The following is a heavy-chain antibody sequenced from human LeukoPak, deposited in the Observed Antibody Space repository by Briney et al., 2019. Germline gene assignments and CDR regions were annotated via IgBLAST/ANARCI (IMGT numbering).Heavy chain of an antibody. CDR3: ARASQQLVFDY. CDR2: INHSGST. CDR1: GGSFSGYF. Sequence: SETLSLTCAVYGGSFSGYFWRWIRPPPGKGVEWIGEINHSGSTNYNPSLKSRVTISVDTSKNQFSLKLSSVTAADTAVYYCARASQQLVFDYWGQGTLSPSPQ. D-gene: IGHD6-13*01. V-gene: IGHV4-34*01. J-gene: IGHJ4*02.